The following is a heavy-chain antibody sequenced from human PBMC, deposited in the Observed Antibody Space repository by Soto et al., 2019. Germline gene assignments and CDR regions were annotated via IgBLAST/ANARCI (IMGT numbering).Heavy chain of an antibody. Sequence: PSETLSLTCTVSGGSISSYYWSWIRQPPGKGLEWIGYIYYSGSTNYNPSLKSRVTISVDASKNQFSLKLSSVTAADTAVYYCARRGPRMIMYWGQGTLVTVSS. J-gene: IGHJ4*02. CDR2: IYYSGST. V-gene: IGHV4-59*01. CDR3: ARRGPRMIMY. CDR1: GGSISSYY. D-gene: IGHD3-22*01.